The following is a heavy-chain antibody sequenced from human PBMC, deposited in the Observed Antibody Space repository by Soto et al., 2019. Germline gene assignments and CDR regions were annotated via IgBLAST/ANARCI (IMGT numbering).Heavy chain of an antibody. D-gene: IGHD6-19*01. Sequence: QVQLVESGGGVVQPGRSPRLSCAASGFTFSSYGMHWVRQAPGKGLEWVAVIWYDGSNKYYADSVKGRFTISRDNSKNPLYLQMNSLRAEDTAVYYCARDCAGYSSGWYQRGGFDYWGQGTLVTVSS. CDR1: GFTFSSYG. J-gene: IGHJ4*02. V-gene: IGHV3-33*01. CDR3: ARDCAGYSSGWYQRGGFDY. CDR2: IWYDGSNK.